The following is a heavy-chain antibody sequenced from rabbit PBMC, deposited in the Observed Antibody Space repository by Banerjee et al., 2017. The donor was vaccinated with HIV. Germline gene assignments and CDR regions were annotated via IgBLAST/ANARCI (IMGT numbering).Heavy chain of an antibody. V-gene: IGHV1S47*01. Sequence: QEQLVESGGGLVTPGGNLTLTCKASGSDISSNAMCWVRQAPGKGLEWIGYIDPVFGSTYYAGWVNGRFTISSHNAQNTLYLQLNSLTAADTATYFCARDLAGVIGWNFNLWGPGTLVTVS. D-gene: IGHD4-1*01. CDR3: ARDLAGVIGWNFNL. CDR2: IDPVFGST. CDR1: GSDISSNA. J-gene: IGHJ4*01.